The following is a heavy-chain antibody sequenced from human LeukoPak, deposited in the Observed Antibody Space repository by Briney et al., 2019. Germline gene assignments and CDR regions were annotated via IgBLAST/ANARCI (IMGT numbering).Heavy chain of an antibody. V-gene: IGHV1-2*02. Sequence: ASVKVSCKASGYTFTGDQIYWLRQAPGQGLEWVGWIKPNRGDTLYEQKFQGRVTMTRDKSISSAYMELSSLRSDDTAVYYCARKSAGFLTAWGQGTLVTVSS. CDR3: ARKSAGFLTA. CDR2: IKPNRGDT. J-gene: IGHJ5*02. CDR1: GYTFTGDQ. D-gene: IGHD2/OR15-2a*01.